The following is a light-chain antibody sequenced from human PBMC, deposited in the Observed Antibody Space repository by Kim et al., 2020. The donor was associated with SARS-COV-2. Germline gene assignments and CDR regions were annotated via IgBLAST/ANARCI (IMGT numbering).Light chain of an antibody. V-gene: IGLV2-8*01. CDR2: EVS. J-gene: IGLJ1*01. CDR3: SSYAGSNYV. Sequence: PGQSFTHSCTGTSSYVGGYNYVSWYQQHPGKAPKLMIYEVSKRPSGVPDRFSGSKSGNTASLTVSGLQAEDEADYYCSSYAGSNYVFGTGTKVTVL. CDR1: SSYVGGYNY.